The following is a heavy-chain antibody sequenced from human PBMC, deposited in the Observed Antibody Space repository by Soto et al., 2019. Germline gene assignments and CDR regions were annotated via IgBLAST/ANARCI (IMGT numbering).Heavy chain of an antibody. Sequence: QVQLVESGGGVVLPGTSLRLSCAASGFRFKSFVMHWVRQAPGKGLEWVAFTSYDGNNKDYGDSVKGRFTVSRDNSEITLRLHMAVLGTEDTALYSCARGATAGGFDLWGQGTLVYVSS. CDR3: ARGATAGGFDL. CDR2: TSYDGNNK. CDR1: GFRFKSFV. J-gene: IGHJ4*02. D-gene: IGHD3-16*01. V-gene: IGHV3-30*19.